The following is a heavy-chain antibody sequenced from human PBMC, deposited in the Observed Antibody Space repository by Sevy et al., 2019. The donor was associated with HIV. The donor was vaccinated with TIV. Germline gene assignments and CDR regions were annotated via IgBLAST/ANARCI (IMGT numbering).Heavy chain of an antibody. Sequence: GGSLRLSCEASGFTFSSYGMSWVRQAPGKGLEWVSYISGTGGSTDYAVSVKGRFTISRDNSKNTLYIHMISLRAEDTAVYFCAKDGGRNWDQFFFDSWGQGTLVTVSS. V-gene: IGHV3-23*01. D-gene: IGHD7-27*01. CDR3: AKDGGRNWDQFFFDS. CDR2: ISGTGGST. J-gene: IGHJ4*02. CDR1: GFTFSSYG.